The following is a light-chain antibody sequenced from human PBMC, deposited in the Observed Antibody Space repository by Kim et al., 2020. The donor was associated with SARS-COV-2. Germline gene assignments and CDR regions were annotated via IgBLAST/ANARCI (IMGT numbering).Light chain of an antibody. Sequence: GNSVTISVPGTSSHPFFYTYVSCYKQYPGKAPKRIVFDVSKRPSGVPDRFSGSKSGSTASLTVSGLQADDESYYYCASYAGGADVKFGGGTQLTVL. CDR1: SSHPFFYTY. J-gene: IGLJ2*01. V-gene: IGLV2-8*01. CDR2: DVS. CDR3: ASYAGGADVK.